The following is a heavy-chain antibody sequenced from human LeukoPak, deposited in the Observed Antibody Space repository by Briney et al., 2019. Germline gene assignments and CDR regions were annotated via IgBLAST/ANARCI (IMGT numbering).Heavy chain of an antibody. D-gene: IGHD2-2*01. J-gene: IGHJ5*02. V-gene: IGHV3-74*01. CDR1: GFTFSNYW. Sequence: GGSLRLSCAASGFTFSNYWMHWVRQTPGKGLVWVSRILSDGSSTNYADSVKGRFTVSRDNAQNTLYLQMNSLRAEDTAVYYCVRGYCSATSCYFSSSYNWFDPWGQGTLVTVFS. CDR3: VRGYCSATSCYFSSSYNWFDP. CDR2: ILSDGSST.